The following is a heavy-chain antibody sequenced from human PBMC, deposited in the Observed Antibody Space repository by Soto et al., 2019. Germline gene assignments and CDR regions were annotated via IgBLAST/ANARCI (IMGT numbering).Heavy chain of an antibody. J-gene: IGHJ4*02. CDR2: ISYDGSNK. Sequence: PGGSLRLSCAASGFTFSSYGMHWVRQAPGKGLEWVAVISYDGSNKYYADSVKGRFTISRDNSKNTLYLQMNSLRAEDTAVYYCAKASRRTFYDSRPEDYWGQGTLVTVSS. CDR1: GFTFSSYG. CDR3: AKASRRTFYDSRPEDY. V-gene: IGHV3-30*18. D-gene: IGHD3-22*01.